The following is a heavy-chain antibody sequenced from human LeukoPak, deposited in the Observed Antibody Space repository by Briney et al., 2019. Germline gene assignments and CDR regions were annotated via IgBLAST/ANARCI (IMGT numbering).Heavy chain of an antibody. J-gene: IGHJ3*02. Sequence: GGSLRLSCAASGFTFSTYAMSWVRQARGNGLEWVSAISGSGGGTYYADSVKGRFTISRDNSKNTLSLQMNSLRAEDTAVFYCARSIYASGSYYAFDIWGQGTMVTVSS. V-gene: IGHV3-23*01. CDR1: GFTFSTYA. CDR2: ISGSGGGT. D-gene: IGHD3-10*01. CDR3: ARSIYASGSYYAFDI.